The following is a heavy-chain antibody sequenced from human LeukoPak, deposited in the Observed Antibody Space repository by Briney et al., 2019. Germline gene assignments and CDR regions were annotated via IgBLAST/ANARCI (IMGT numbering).Heavy chain of an antibody. CDR1: GYSISSGYY. V-gene: IGHV4-38-2*02. CDR3: ARRPGYDGIDY. J-gene: IGHJ4*02. D-gene: IGHD1-26*01. Sequence: SETLSLTCTVSGYSISSGYYWGWIRQPPGKGLEWIGSIYHRGSTYYNPSLKSRVTISVDTSKNQFSLKLSSVTAADTAVYYCARRPGYDGIDYWGQGTLVTVSS. CDR2: IYHRGST.